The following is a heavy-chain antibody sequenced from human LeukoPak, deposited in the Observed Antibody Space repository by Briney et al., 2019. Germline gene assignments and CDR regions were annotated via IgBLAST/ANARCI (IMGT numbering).Heavy chain of an antibody. D-gene: IGHD1-26*01. CDR2: ISAYNGNT. Sequence: ASVKVSCKASGYTFTSYGISWVRQAPGQGLEWMGWISAYNGNTNYAQKLQGRVTMTTDTSTSTAYMELRSLRSDDTAVYYCATVPFIPLGASDAFDIWGQGTMVTVSS. CDR1: GYTFTSYG. CDR3: ATVPFIPLGASDAFDI. J-gene: IGHJ3*02. V-gene: IGHV1-18*01.